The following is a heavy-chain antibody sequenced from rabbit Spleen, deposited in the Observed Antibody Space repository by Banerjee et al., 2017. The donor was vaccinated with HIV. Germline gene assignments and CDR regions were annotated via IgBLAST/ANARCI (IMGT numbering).Heavy chain of an antibody. D-gene: IGHD1-1*01. CDR1: GIDFSNYYY. Sequence: QQQLEESGGGLVKPGGTLTLTCKVSGIDFSNYYYMCWVRQAPGKGLEWIACIYAGNSGDTYFATWAKGRFTISKTSSTTVTLQVTRLTAADTATYFCARDTSTSFSSYGMDLWGPGTLVTVS. V-gene: IGHV1S45*01. J-gene: IGHJ6*01. CDR3: ARDTSTSFSSYGMDL. CDR2: IYAGNSGDT.